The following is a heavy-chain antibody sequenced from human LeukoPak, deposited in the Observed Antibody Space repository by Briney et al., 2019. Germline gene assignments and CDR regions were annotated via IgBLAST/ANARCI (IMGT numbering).Heavy chain of an antibody. Sequence: ASVTVSFTASGFTFTVYYIHWVRQAPGQGLEWMGRINANSGGTSFAQKFQGRVTMTRDTSISTAYMDLSTLKSDDTAVYYCARDQITVTTPFFDYWGQGTLVTVSS. D-gene: IGHD4-17*01. CDR2: INANSGGT. CDR3: ARDQITVTTPFFDY. CDR1: GFTFTVYY. J-gene: IGHJ4*02. V-gene: IGHV1-2*06.